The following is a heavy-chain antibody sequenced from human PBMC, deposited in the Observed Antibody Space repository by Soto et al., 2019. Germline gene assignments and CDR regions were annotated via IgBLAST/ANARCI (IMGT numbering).Heavy chain of an antibody. CDR1: GYTFTSYD. D-gene: IGHD6-19*01. J-gene: IGHJ5*02. Sequence: SVKVSCKASGYTFTSYDINWVRQATVQGLEWMGWMNPNSGNTGYAQKFQGRVTMTRNTSISTAYMELSSLRSEDTAVYYCARSRSSGWYGGWFDPWGHGTLVTVSS. CDR3: ARSRSSGWYGGWFDP. CDR2: MNPNSGNT. V-gene: IGHV1-8*01.